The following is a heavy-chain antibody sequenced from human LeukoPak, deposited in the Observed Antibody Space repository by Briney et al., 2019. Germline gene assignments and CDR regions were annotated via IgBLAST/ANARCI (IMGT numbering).Heavy chain of an antibody. CDR1: GGSFSGYY. CDR3: AREVVMIVPEGYFDY. Sequence: SETLSLTCAVYGGSFSGYYWSWIRQPPGKGLEWIGEINHSGDTNYNPSLKSRVTISVDTSKNQFSLKLSSVTAADTAVYYCAREVVMIVPEGYFDYWGQGTLVTVSS. CDR2: INHSGDT. D-gene: IGHD3-22*01. V-gene: IGHV4-34*01. J-gene: IGHJ4*02.